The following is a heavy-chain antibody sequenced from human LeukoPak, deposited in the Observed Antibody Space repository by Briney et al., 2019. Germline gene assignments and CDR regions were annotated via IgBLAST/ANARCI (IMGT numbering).Heavy chain of an antibody. J-gene: IGHJ4*02. CDR3: AKAYDYGFLPDY. V-gene: IGHV3-7*03. Sequence: GGSLRLSCAASGFTFSSYWMSWVRQAPGKGLEWVANIKQDGSEKYYVDSVKGRFTISRDNAKNSLYLQMNSLSAEDTALYYCAKAYDYGFLPDYWGQGTLVTVSS. D-gene: IGHD4-17*01. CDR2: IKQDGSEK. CDR1: GFTFSSYW.